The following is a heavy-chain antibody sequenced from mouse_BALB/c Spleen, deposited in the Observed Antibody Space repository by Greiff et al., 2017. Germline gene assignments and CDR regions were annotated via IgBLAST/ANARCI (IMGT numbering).Heavy chain of an antibody. CDR2: ISSGSSTI. CDR3: ARGGGGAMDY. Sequence: EVQVVESGGGLVQPGGSRKLSCAASGFTFSSFGMHWVRQAPEKGLEWVAYISSGSSTIYYADTVKGRFTISRDNPKNTLFLQMTSLRSEDTAMYYCARGGGGAMDYWGQGTSVTVSS. J-gene: IGHJ4*01. CDR1: GFTFSSFG. V-gene: IGHV5-17*02.